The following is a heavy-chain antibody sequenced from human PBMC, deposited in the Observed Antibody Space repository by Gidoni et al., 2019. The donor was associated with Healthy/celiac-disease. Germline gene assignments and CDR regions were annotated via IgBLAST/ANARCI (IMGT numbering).Heavy chain of an antibody. Sequence: EVQLVESGGGLVQPGGSLRLSCAASGFTFSSYAMSWVRQAPGKGLEWVSAISGSGGSTYYADSVKGRFTISRDNSKTTLYLQMNSLRAEDTAVYYCAKRESVAGTDYYYGMDVWGQGTTVTVSS. V-gene: IGHV3-23*04. CDR1: GFTFSSYA. CDR2: ISGSGGST. J-gene: IGHJ6*02. D-gene: IGHD6-19*01. CDR3: AKRESVAGTDYYYGMDV.